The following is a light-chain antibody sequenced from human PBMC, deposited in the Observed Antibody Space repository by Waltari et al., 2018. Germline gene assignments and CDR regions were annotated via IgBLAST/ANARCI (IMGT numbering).Light chain of an antibody. Sequence: QSALTQPPSASGSPGQPVTIPCTGTSSDVGGYNYVSWYQQPPGKAPKPIIYEVTKRPSGVPDRFSGSKSGNTASLTVSGLQADDEADYYCNSYAGRNRLGVFGGGTKVTVL. CDR2: EVT. CDR3: NSYAGRNRLGV. J-gene: IGLJ2*01. V-gene: IGLV2-8*01. CDR1: SSDVGGYNY.